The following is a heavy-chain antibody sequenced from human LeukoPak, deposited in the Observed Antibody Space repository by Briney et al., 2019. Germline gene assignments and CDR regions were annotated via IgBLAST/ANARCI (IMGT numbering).Heavy chain of an antibody. V-gene: IGHV4-34*01. CDR3: ARRLGKYSSGYNYYYCMDV. D-gene: IGHD6-25*01. CDR2: INNNGST. CDR1: GGSFSGYY. J-gene: IGHJ6*04. Sequence: SEALSLTCAVYGGSFSGYYWSWIRQPPGKGLGWVGEINNNGSTKYNPSPMRRVTISASTNKNQFPLKQSAVTSADTAVYYCARRLGKYSSGYNYYYCMDVWGKGTTVTVSS.